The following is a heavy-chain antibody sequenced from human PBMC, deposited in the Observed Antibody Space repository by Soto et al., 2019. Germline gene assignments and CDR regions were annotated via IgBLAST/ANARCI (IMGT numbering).Heavy chain of an antibody. CDR3: AKHANAVYSSRWYRSVVYYYGMDV. CDR1: GFTFSSYG. J-gene: IGHJ6*02. CDR2: ISYDGSKQ. Sequence: PGGSLILSYAASGFTFSSYGMHVVREAPGKGLEWGAVISYDGSKQYYADSVKGRFTISRDNSKNTLYLQMNSLRPEHTAVYYCAKHANAVYSSRWYRSVVYYYGMDVWGQGTTVTVYS. D-gene: IGHD6-13*01. V-gene: IGHV3-30*18.